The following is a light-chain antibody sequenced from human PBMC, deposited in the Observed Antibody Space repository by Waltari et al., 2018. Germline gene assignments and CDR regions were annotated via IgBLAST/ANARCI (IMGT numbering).Light chain of an antibody. CDR3: QQYYHSPPT. CDR2: GAT. CDR1: QGVTNY. J-gene: IGKJ5*01. V-gene: IGKV1-16*01. Sequence: DIQMTQSPSSLSASLGDRVSLTCRASQGVTNYVAWYRQRPGKAPESLIFGATILENGVPSRFSGSGLGTDFTLTINGLQAEDSATFYCQQYYHSPPTFGQGTRL.